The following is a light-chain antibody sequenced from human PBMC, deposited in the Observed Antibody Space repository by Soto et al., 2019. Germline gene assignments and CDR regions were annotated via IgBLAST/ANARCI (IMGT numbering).Light chain of an antibody. CDR3: QQYRTYPT. Sequence: AIQLTQTPSFLSASVGDSVTITCRASQAFTNTLAWYQQKPGKAPQLLIYDASSLEGGVPSRFSGSGSGTDFTLTISGLQPEDFATYHCQQYRTYPTFGGGTRVEIK. CDR2: DAS. J-gene: IGKJ4*01. V-gene: IGKV1-13*02. CDR1: QAFTNT.